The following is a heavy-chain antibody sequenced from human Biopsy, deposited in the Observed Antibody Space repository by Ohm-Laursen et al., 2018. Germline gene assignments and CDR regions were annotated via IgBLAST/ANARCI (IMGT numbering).Heavy chain of an antibody. D-gene: IGHD2-2*01. V-gene: IGHV4-4*07. CDR1: GGSLSNYY. Sequence: SETLSLTCSVSGGSLSNYYWSWIRQPAGKGLEWIGRIYTSGSSNKNPSLMSRVTMSVDTSKKQFSLKVYSVTAADTAVYYCARDNIPYCTSTSCDLFGMDVWGQGTTVTVSS. CDR3: ARDNIPYCTSTSCDLFGMDV. CDR2: IYTSGSS. J-gene: IGHJ6*02.